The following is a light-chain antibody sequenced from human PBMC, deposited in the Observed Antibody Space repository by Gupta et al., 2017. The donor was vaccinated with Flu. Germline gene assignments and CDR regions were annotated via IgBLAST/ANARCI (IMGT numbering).Light chain of an antibody. CDR1: RIKVGSVSF. CDR3: CAYGGSDTFDV. CDR2: DVG. V-gene: IGLV2-23*02. J-gene: IGLJ1*01. Sequence: ITIACAGTRIKVGSVSFASWYQQQPGQAPKLIIYDVGARPPGVPGRFFGSKSGNTASLTISPLQPEDEAYYYCCAYGGSDTFDVFGGGTKVTVL.